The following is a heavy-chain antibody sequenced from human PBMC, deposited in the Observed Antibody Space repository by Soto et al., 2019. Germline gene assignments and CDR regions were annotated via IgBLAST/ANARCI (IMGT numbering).Heavy chain of an antibody. D-gene: IGHD1-26*01. CDR1: GFTFSSYG. J-gene: IGHJ4*02. CDR3: AKGRWELRPDY. CDR2: ISYDGSNK. Sequence: QVQLVESGGGVVQPGRSLRLSCAASGFTFSSYGMHWVRQAPGKGLEWVAVISYDGSNKYYADSVKGRFTISRDNSKNTLYLQMNSLRAEDTAVYYCAKGRWELRPDYWGQGTLVTVSS. V-gene: IGHV3-30*18.